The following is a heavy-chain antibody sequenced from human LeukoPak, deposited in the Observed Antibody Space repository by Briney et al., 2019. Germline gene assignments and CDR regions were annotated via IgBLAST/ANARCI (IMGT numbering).Heavy chain of an antibody. J-gene: IGHJ4*02. Sequence: GASVKVSCKASNYTFTSYGISWVWQAPGQGLEWMAWINAYNGNTNYAQKLQGRVTLTTDTSTSTAYMELRSLRSDDTAVYYCARDGSGVWFDYWGQGTLVTVSS. CDR3: ARDGSGVWFDY. D-gene: IGHD5-12*01. CDR1: NYTFTSYG. V-gene: IGHV1-18*01. CDR2: INAYNGNT.